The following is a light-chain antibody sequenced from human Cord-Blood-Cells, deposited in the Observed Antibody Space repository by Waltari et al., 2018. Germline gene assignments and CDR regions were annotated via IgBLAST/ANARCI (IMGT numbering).Light chain of an antibody. V-gene: IGLV2-11*01. Sequence: QSALPQPRSVSGSPGQSVTISCTGTSTDVGCYHYVSWYQQPPGKAPKLMIYDVSKRPSGVPDRFSGSKSGNTASLTISGLQAEDEADYYCCSYAGSYTWVFGGGTKLTVL. CDR3: CSYAGSYTWV. CDR2: DVS. CDR1: STDVGCYHY. J-gene: IGLJ3*02.